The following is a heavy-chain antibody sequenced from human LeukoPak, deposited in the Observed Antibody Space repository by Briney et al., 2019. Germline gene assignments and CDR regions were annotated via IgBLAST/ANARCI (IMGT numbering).Heavy chain of an antibody. CDR1: GYTLTELS. D-gene: IGHD1-1*01. V-gene: IGHV1-24*01. Sequence: ASVKVSCKVSGYTLTELSMHWVRQAPGKGLEWMGGFDPEDGETIYVQKFQGRVTMTEDTSTDTAYMELSSLRSEDTAVYYCARDRGTWNDDGFDYWGQGTLVTVSS. CDR3: ARDRGTWNDDGFDY. CDR2: FDPEDGET. J-gene: IGHJ4*02.